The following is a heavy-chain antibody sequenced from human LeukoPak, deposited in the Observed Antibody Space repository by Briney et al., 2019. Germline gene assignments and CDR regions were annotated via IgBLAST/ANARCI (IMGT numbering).Heavy chain of an antibody. CDR3: AKAKIDILTGYYSFDY. CDR1: GFTFSSYA. J-gene: IGHJ4*02. Sequence: GGSLRLSCAASGFTFSSYAMSWVRQAPGKGLEWVSTISGSGGSTYYADSVKGRFTISRDNSKNTLYLQMNSLRAEDTAVYYCAKAKIDILTGYYSFDYWGQGTLVTVSS. CDR2: ISGSGGST. V-gene: IGHV3-23*01. D-gene: IGHD3-9*01.